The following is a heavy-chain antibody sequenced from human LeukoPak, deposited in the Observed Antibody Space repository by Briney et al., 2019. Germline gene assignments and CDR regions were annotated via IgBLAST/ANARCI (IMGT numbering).Heavy chain of an antibody. Sequence: SETLSLTCTVPGGSIISYYWSWIRQPPGKGLEWIGYIYYSGSTNYNPSLKSRVTISVDTSKNQFSLKLSSVTAADTAVYYCARRNDYSNFYDYWGQGTLVTVSS. CDR2: IYYSGST. CDR3: ARRNDYSNFYDY. D-gene: IGHD4-11*01. V-gene: IGHV4-59*08. J-gene: IGHJ4*02. CDR1: GGSIISYY.